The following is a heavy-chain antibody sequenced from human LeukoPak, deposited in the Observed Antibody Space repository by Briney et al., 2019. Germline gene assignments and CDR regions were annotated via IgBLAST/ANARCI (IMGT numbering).Heavy chain of an antibody. D-gene: IGHD3-22*01. Sequence: SETLSLTCAVSGYSISSGYYWGWIRQPPGKGLEWIGRIYHSGSTYYNPSLKSRVTISVDTSKNQFSLKLSSVTAADTAVYYCARHAYYYDSSGYPDAFDIWGQGTMVTVSS. V-gene: IGHV4-38-2*01. CDR3: ARHAYYYDSSGYPDAFDI. CDR2: IYHSGST. CDR1: GYSISSGYY. J-gene: IGHJ3*02.